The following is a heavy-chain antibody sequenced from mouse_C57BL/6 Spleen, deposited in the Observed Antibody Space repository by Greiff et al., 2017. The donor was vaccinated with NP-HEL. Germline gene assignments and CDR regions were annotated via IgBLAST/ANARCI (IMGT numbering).Heavy chain of an antibody. D-gene: IGHD1-1*01. V-gene: IGHV1-64*01. Sequence: VQLQQPGAELVKPGASVKLSCKASGYTFTSYWMHWVKQRPGQGLEWIGMIHPNSGSTNYNEKFKSKATLTVDKSSSTAYMQLSSLTSEDSAVYYCARSDYYGSSSAWFAYWGQGTLVTVSA. CDR2: IHPNSGST. CDR1: GYTFTSYW. J-gene: IGHJ3*01. CDR3: ARSDYYGSSSAWFAY.